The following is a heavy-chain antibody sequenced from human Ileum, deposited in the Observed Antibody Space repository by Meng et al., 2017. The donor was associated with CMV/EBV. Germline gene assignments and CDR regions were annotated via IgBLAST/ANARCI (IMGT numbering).Heavy chain of an antibody. CDR3: AREVVGGAVTMDF. Sequence: GESLKISCGGSGFIFRGFWMSWVRQAPGKGLEWVANIEHDGLRIYYAESVRGRFTISRDNAKASLFLQMDSLRSEDTALYYCAREVVGGAVTMDFWGQGTPVTVSS. J-gene: IGHJ4*02. V-gene: IGHV3-7*01. D-gene: IGHD2-15*01. CDR2: IEHDGLRI. CDR1: GFIFRGFW.